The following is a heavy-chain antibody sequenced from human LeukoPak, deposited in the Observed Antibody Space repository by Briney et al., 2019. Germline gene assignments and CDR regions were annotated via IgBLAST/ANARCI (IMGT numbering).Heavy chain of an antibody. CDR2: TIPIFGTA. D-gene: IGHD5-18*01. Sequence: SVKVSCKASGGTFSSYAISWVRQAPGQGLEWMGGTIPIFGTANYAQKFQGRVTITTDESTSTAYMELSSLRSEDTAVYYCASDPQDRHGYSYGPYFDYWGQGTLVTVSS. CDR3: ASDPQDRHGYSYGPYFDY. CDR1: GGTFSSYA. J-gene: IGHJ4*02. V-gene: IGHV1-69*05.